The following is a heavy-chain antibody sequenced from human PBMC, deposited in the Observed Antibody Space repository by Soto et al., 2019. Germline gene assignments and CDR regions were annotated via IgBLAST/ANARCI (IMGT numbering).Heavy chain of an antibody. J-gene: IGHJ4*02. CDR1: GFTFSSYG. V-gene: IGHV3-33*01. CDR2: IWYDGSNK. Sequence: QVQLVESGGGVVQPGRSLRLSCAASGFTFSSYGMHWVRQAPGKGLEWVAVIWYDGSNKYYADSVKGRFTISRDNSKNTLYLQMNSLRAEDTAVYYCARGEEIVVVPRPTAIDYWGQGTLVTVSS. D-gene: IGHD3-22*01. CDR3: ARGEEIVVVPRPTAIDY.